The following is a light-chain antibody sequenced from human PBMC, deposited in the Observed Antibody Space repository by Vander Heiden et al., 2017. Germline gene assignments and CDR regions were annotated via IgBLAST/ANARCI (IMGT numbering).Light chain of an antibody. V-gene: IGKV1-39*01. CDR1: QSMSSY. Sequence: DIQMTQSPSSLSASVGDRVTITCRASQSMSSYLNWYQQKPGKAPNLLIYAAATLQSGVPSRFSGSGSGTDFTLTISSLQPEDFATYYCQQCDSSPYTFGQGTKLGIK. CDR2: AAA. CDR3: QQCDSSPYT. J-gene: IGKJ2*01.